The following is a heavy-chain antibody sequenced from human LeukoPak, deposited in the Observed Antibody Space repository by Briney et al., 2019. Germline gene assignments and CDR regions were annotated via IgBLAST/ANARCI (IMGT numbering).Heavy chain of an antibody. V-gene: IGHV3-20*04. CDR1: GFTFDDYG. CDR2: INWNGGST. D-gene: IGHD3-22*01. Sequence: PGGSLRLSCAASGFTFDDYGMSWVRQAPGKGLEWLSGINWNGGSTGYADSVKGRFTISRDNAKNSLYLQMNSLRAEDTALYYCARVGLITMIVVAEPQGPFDIWGQGTMVTVSS. J-gene: IGHJ3*02. CDR3: ARVGLITMIVVAEPQGPFDI.